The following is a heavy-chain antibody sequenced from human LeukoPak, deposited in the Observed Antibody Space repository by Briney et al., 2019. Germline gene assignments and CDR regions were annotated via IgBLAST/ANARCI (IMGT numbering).Heavy chain of an antibody. CDR3: ARDLYDHDSSGYYEF. J-gene: IGHJ4*02. CDR1: GGSISGYY. CDR2: IYESGST. V-gene: IGHV4-59*01. Sequence: SETLSLTCTVSGGSISGYYWSWIRQPPGKALEWIGYIYESGSTDYNPSLKSRVTISRDTSKNQVSLKLTSVTNADTAVYYCARDLYDHDSSGYYEFWGQGTLVTVSS. D-gene: IGHD3-22*01.